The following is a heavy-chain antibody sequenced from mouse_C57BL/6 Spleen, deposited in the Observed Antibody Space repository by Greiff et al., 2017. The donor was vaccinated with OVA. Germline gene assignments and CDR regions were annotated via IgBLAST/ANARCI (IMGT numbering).Heavy chain of an antibody. Sequence: QVQLQQSGAELARPGASVKLSCKASGYTFTSYGISWVKQRPGQGLEWIGEIYPRSGNTYYNEKFKGKATLTADKSSSTAYMELRSLTSEDSAVYFCARGEDSSGKGYYFDYWGQGTTLTVSS. J-gene: IGHJ2*01. D-gene: IGHD3-2*02. CDR2: IYPRSGNT. CDR1: GYTFTSYG. CDR3: ARGEDSSGKGYYFDY. V-gene: IGHV1-81*01.